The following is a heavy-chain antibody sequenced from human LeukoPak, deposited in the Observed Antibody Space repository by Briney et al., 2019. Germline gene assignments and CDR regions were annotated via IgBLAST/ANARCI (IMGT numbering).Heavy chain of an antibody. D-gene: IGHD6-19*01. CDR2: ICGSGGCT. J-gene: IGHJ4*02. CDR3: AKTTVGYSSGRYPGWPADC. V-gene: IGHV3-23*01. Sequence: GGSLRLSCAASGFTFNTYAIYWVRQAPGKGLEWVSGICGSGGCTYYADSVKGRFTISRDNSKNTVYLQLNSLTADDTAVYYCAKTTVGYSSGRYPGWPADCWGQGTLVTVSP. CDR1: GFTFNTYA.